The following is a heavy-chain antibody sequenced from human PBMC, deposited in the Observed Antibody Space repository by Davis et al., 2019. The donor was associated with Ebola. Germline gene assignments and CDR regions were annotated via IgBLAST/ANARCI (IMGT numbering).Heavy chain of an antibody. V-gene: IGHV3-15*01. J-gene: IGHJ4*02. CDR2: IKSRSDGGTT. Sequence: PGGSLRLSCAASGFSFSEAWMSWFRQAPGKGLEWVGRIKSRSDGGTTDYAAPMRDRFTITRDDSENMLYLQMNSLKTEDTAVYYCSYYYDSSGDPDFDYWGQGTLVTVSS. CDR1: GFSFSEAW. CDR3: SYYYDSSGDPDFDY. D-gene: IGHD3-22*01.